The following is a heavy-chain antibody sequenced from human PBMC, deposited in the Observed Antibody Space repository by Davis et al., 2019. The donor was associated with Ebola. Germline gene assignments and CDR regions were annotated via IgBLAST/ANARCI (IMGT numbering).Heavy chain of an antibody. Sequence: GGSLRLSCAASGFTFSSYGMHWVRQAPGKGLEWVAVIWYDGSNKYYADPVKGRFTISRDNSKNTLYLQMNSLRAEDTAVYYCARGEAYSSSWYVDWGQGTLVTVSS. CDR3: ARGEAYSSSWYVD. D-gene: IGHD6-13*01. V-gene: IGHV3-33*08. CDR1: GFTFSSYG. J-gene: IGHJ4*02. CDR2: IWYDGSNK.